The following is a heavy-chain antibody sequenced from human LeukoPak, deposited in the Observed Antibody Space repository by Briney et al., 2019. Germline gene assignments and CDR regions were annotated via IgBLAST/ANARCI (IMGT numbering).Heavy chain of an antibody. Sequence: GGSLRLSCAASGFTFSSYSMNWVRQAPGKGLEWVSYISSSSTIYYADSVKGRFTISRDNAKNSLYLQMNSLRDEDTAVYYCARDRASGSAYDAFDIWGQGTTVTVSS. V-gene: IGHV3-48*02. CDR2: ISSSSTI. J-gene: IGHJ3*02. CDR1: GFTFSSYS. D-gene: IGHD1-26*01. CDR3: ARDRASGSAYDAFDI.